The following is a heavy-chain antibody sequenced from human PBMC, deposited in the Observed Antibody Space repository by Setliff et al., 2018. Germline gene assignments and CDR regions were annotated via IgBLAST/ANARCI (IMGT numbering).Heavy chain of an antibody. D-gene: IGHD4-17*01. CDR3: ARRSGDRGMTTGWPDDFDY. CDR1: GYIFTRYR. V-gene: IGHV1-18*01. CDR2: ISTRNDT. J-gene: IGHJ4*01. Sequence: GASVKVSCKASGYIFTRYRITWVRQSPGQGLEWMGWISTRNDTGYAQKFKGRVTLTTDTXXNTAYMELRSLRSDETAVYYCARRSGDRGMTTGWPDDFDYWGRGTLVTVSS.